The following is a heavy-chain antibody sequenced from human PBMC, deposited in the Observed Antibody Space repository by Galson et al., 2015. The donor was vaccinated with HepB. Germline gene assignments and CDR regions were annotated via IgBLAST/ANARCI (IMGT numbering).Heavy chain of an antibody. CDR3: ARGTSVYCTRATCYREGSFDY. V-gene: IGHV3-33*01. CDR2: LWYDGSNR. CDR1: GFTFSNYG. D-gene: IGHD2-2*01. J-gene: IGHJ4*02. Sequence: LRLSCAASGFTFSNYGMHWVHQAPGKGLEWVAVLWYDGSNRYYVDSVKGRFTISRDNSKNTLYLQMTSLRAKDTAVYYCARGTSVYCTRATCYREGSFDYWGQGTLVTVSS.